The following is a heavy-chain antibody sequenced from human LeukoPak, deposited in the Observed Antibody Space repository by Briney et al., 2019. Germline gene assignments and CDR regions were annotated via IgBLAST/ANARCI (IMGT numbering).Heavy chain of an antibody. Sequence: PGRSLRLSCAASGFTFSSYVMHWVRQAPGKGLEWVAVISYDGSNKYYADSVKGRFTISRDNSKNTLYLQVNSLRPEDTSVYYCAKTGSGWYFDYWGQGTLVTVSS. V-gene: IGHV3-30*18. D-gene: IGHD6-19*01. CDR2: ISYDGSNK. J-gene: IGHJ4*02. CDR3: AKTGSGWYFDY. CDR1: GFTFSSYV.